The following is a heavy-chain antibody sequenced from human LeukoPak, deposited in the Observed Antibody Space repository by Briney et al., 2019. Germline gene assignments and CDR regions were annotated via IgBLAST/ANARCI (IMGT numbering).Heavy chain of an antibody. V-gene: IGHV3-23*01. J-gene: IGHJ4*02. CDR3: AKELERTLLEY. D-gene: IGHD1-1*01. Sequence: PGGSLRLSCAASGFTFSRYAMTWVRQAPGKGLEWVSVISGSGGTTDYADSVEGRFTISRDSSKNTLYLQMKSLRAEDTAVYYCAKELERTLLEYWGQGTLVTVSS. CDR1: GFTFSRYA. CDR2: ISGSGGTT.